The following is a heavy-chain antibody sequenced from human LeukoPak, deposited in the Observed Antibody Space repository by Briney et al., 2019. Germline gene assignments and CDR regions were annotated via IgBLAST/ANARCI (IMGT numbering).Heavy chain of an antibody. V-gene: IGHV3-7*01. CDR2: IVKDGSEE. Sequence: GGSLRLSCAASGFTFSNYWMTWVRQAPGKGLEWVANIVKDGSEEHYVDSVKGRFTISRDNAKNSVYLQMNSMRAEDTAVYYCVRHFWFRFDSWGQGTLVTVSS. D-gene: IGHD3-3*02. J-gene: IGHJ5*01. CDR1: GFTFSNYW. CDR3: VRHFWFRFDS.